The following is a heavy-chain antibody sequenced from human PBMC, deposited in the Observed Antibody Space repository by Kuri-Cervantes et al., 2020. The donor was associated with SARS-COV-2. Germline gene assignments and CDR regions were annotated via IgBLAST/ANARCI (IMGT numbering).Heavy chain of an antibody. CDR2: VYKSGSS. CDR3: ARGRAARPKYYYYYMDV. V-gene: IGHV4-59*08. J-gene: IGHJ6*03. Sequence: GSLRLSCIVSGGSISNHYWSWIRQPPGKGLEWIGDVYKSGSSNSNPSLKSRVTISADTSKNQFSLKLSSVTAADTAVYYCARGRAARPKYYYYYMDVWGKGTTVTVSS. D-gene: IGHD6-6*01. CDR1: GGSISNHY.